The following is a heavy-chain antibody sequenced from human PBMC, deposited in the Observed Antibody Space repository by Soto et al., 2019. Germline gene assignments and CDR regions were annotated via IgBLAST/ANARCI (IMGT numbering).Heavy chain of an antibody. CDR1: GFTFSDYA. D-gene: IGHD3-9*01. V-gene: IGHV3-23*01. J-gene: IGHJ4*02. CDR3: AKEEDSLTGHDTEYLDY. Sequence: HMLESGGGVVQPGGSLRLSCAASGFTFSDYAMSWVRQAPGKGLEWVSAISGRGDKTYHAASVKGRFTTSRDSSKNTLYLQMNSLKIEDTAIYYCAKEEDSLTGHDTEYLDYWGQGTLVTVSS. CDR2: ISGRGDKT.